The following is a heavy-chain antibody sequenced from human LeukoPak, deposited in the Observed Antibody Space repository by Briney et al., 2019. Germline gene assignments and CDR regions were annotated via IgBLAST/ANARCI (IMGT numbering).Heavy chain of an antibody. D-gene: IGHD6-13*01. Sequence: GGCLRLSCTASGFTFGDYAMSWVRQAPGKGLEWVGFIRSKAYGGTTEYAASVKGRFTISRDDSKSIAYLQMNSLKTEDTAVYYCTRDTGYSSSWYLDYWGQGTLVTVSS. V-gene: IGHV3-49*04. CDR2: IRSKAYGGTT. CDR1: GFTFGDYA. J-gene: IGHJ4*02. CDR3: TRDTGYSSSWYLDY.